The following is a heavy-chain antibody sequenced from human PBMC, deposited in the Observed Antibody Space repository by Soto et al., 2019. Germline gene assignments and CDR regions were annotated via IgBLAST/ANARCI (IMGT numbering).Heavy chain of an antibody. J-gene: IGHJ5*02. CDR2: INPNSGGT. Sequence: ASVKVSCKASGYTFTGYYMHWVRQAPGQGLEWMGWINPNSGGTNYAQKFQGRVTMTRDTSISTAYMELSRLRSDDTAVYYCATVCSCGSVTSRHENWFDHWGQGTLVTVSS. D-gene: IGHD2-15*01. CDR3: ATVCSCGSVTSRHENWFDH. V-gene: IGHV1-2*02. CDR1: GYTFTGYY.